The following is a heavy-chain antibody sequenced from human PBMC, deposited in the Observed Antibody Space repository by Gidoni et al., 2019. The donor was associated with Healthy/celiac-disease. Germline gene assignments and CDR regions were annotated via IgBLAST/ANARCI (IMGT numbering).Heavy chain of an antibody. CDR3: AKDANYYDSSGYYYFFDY. J-gene: IGHJ4*02. CDR2: ISYDGSNK. D-gene: IGHD3-22*01. CDR1: VFTFRSYG. Sequence: QVQLVESGGGVVQPGRSLILSCAASVFTFRSYGLHGVRQPPGKGLEWVAVISYDGSNKSYVDSVKGRLTISRDNSKNTLYLQMNSLRAEDTAVYYCAKDANYYDSSGYYYFFDYWGQGTLVTVSA. V-gene: IGHV3-30*18.